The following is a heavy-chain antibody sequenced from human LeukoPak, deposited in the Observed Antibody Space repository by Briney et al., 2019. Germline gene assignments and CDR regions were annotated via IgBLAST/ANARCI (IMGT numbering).Heavy chain of an antibody. Sequence: SETLSLTCAVSGYFINSGYCRGWLRQPPGDGLEWIGDIDHSGNTHYNPSLKHLVHIQVDTSKNEFSLKLSSVTATDTAVYYWARVPHSVEGSMKAVFIHYFDYWGQGSLVTVSS. CDR2: IDHSGNT. J-gene: IGHJ4*02. CDR1: GYFINSGYC. V-gene: IGHV4-38-2*01. CDR3: ARVPHSVEGSMKAVFIHYFDY. D-gene: IGHD3-22*01.